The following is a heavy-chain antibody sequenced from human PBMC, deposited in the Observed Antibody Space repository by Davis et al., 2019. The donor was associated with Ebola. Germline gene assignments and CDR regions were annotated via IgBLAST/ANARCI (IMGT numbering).Heavy chain of an antibody. Sequence: GGSLRLSCAASGFSFSSYTMSWVRQAPGKGLEWVSAISGSGGSTYYADSVKGRFTISRDNSKNKLYLQMNSLRAEDTAVYYCAKDRQTSGYCSGGSCSTIFDYWGQGTLVTVSS. CDR1: GFSFSSYT. CDR3: AKDRQTSGYCSGGSCSTIFDY. J-gene: IGHJ4*02. CDR2: ISGSGGST. D-gene: IGHD2-15*01. V-gene: IGHV3-23*01.